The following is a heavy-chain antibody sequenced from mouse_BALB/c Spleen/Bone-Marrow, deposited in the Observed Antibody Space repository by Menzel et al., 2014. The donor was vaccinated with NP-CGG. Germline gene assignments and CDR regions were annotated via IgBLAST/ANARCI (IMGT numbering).Heavy chain of an antibody. J-gene: IGHJ2*01. Sequence: EVQVVESGAELVKPGASVKLSCTASGFNFKDTYMHWAKQRPEQGLEWIGRIDPANGNTKYDPKFQGKATITADTSSNTAYLQLSSLTSEDTAVYYCALYYDYDVGYWGQGTTLTVSA. D-gene: IGHD2-4*01. CDR3: ALYYDYDVGY. CDR1: GFNFKDTY. CDR2: IDPANGNT. V-gene: IGHV14-3*02.